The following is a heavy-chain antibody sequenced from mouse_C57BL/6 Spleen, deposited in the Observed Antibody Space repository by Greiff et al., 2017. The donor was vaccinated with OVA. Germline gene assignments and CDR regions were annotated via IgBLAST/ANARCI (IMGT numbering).Heavy chain of an antibody. J-gene: IGHJ4*01. CDR3: ARHDYYGSSYDAMDY. CDR1: GFTFSSYT. V-gene: IGHV5-9*01. D-gene: IGHD1-1*01. Sequence: EVQLVESGGGLVKPGGSLKLSCAASGFTFSSYTMSWVRQTPEKRLEWVATISGGGGNTYYPDSVKGRFTISRDNAKNTLYLQMSSLRSEDTALYYCARHDYYGSSYDAMDYWGQGTSVTVSS. CDR2: ISGGGGNT.